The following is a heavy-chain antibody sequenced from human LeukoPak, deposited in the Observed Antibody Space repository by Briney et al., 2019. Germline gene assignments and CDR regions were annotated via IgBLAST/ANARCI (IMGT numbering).Heavy chain of an antibody. CDR3: ARENRDYGGSGYYYRY. Sequence: SETLSLTCTVSGSSISNYYWGWIRQPAGKGLEWIGRIYTSGGTDYNPSLKSRVTMSVDTSKNHFSLKLTSVTAADTAMYYCARENRDYGGSGYYYRYWGRGTLVTVSS. V-gene: IGHV4-4*07. J-gene: IGHJ4*02. CDR2: IYTSGGT. D-gene: IGHD3-22*01. CDR1: GSSISNYY.